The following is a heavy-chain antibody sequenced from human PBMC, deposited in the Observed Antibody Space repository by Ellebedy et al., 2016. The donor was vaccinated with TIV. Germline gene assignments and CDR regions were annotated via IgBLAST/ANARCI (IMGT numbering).Heavy chain of an antibody. V-gene: IGHV3-7*01. CDR3: ARRASYGDYAVQVNPWFDP. CDR1: GFNFRSYW. CDR2: IRQEGDEI. J-gene: IGHJ5*02. Sequence: PGGSLRLSGAASGFNFRSYWMTWVRQAPGKGLEWVAKIRQEGDEIYYVESVKGRFTISRDNAKNSLFLQMNSLRVDDTAVYYCARRASYGDYAVQVNPWFDPWGQGTLVTVSS. D-gene: IGHD4-17*01.